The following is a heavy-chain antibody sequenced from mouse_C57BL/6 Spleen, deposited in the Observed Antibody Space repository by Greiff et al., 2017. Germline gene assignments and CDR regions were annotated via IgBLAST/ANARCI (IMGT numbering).Heavy chain of an antibody. Sequence: QVQLQQPGAELVKPGASVKLSCKASGYTFTSYWMHWVKQRPGQGLEWIGMINPNSGSTNYNEKFKSKATLTVDKSSSTAYMQLSSLTSADSAVYYCARADYSNYEVWFAYWGQGTLVTVSA. CDR2: INPNSGST. V-gene: IGHV1-64*01. CDR3: ARADYSNYEVWFAY. D-gene: IGHD2-5*01. CDR1: GYTFTSYW. J-gene: IGHJ3*01.